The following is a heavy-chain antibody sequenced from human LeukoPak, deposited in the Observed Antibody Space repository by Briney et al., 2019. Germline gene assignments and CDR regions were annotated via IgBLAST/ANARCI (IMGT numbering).Heavy chain of an antibody. J-gene: IGHJ4*02. CDR2: ISYDGSNK. V-gene: IGHV3-30-3*01. CDR1: GFIFSSYA. Sequence: PGRSLRLSCAASGFIFSSYAMHWVRQAPGKGLEWVAFISYDGSNKHYAEPVQGRFTISRDNSKNTLYLQMNSLRPEDTAVYYCARARFGYNRGPFDYRGQGILVTVSS. CDR3: ARARFGYNRGPFDY. D-gene: IGHD5-24*01.